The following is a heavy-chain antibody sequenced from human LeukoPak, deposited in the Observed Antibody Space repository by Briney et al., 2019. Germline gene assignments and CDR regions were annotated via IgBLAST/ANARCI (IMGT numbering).Heavy chain of an antibody. D-gene: IGHD6-13*01. J-gene: IGHJ4*02. Sequence: ASVKVSCKAYGGTFSSYAISWVRQAPGQGLEWMGGIIPIFGTANYAQKFQGRVTITTDESTSTAYMELSSLRSEDTAVYYCARGYSSSWDRPFDYWGQGTLVTVSS. CDR2: IIPIFGTA. CDR3: ARGYSSSWDRPFDY. CDR1: GGTFSSYA. V-gene: IGHV1-69*05.